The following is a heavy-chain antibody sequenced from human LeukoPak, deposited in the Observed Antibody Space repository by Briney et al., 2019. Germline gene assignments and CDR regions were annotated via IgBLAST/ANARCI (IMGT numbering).Heavy chain of an antibody. V-gene: IGHV1-69*02. J-gene: IGHJ6*03. D-gene: IGHD1-7*01. CDR3: AVSAGNYSPDYYYYYMDV. CDR1: GGTFSSYT. Sequence: ASVKVSCKASGGTFSSYTISWVRQAPGQGLEWMGRIIPILGIANYAQKFQGRVRITADKSTSTAYMELSSLRSEDTAVYYCAVSAGNYSPDYYYYYMDVWGKGTTVTVSS. CDR2: IIPILGIA.